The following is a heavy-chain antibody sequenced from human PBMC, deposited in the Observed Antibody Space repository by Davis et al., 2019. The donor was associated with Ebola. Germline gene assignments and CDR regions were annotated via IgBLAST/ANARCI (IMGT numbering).Heavy chain of an antibody. Sequence: PGGSLRLSCEGTGFTFSSYAMSWVRQAPGKGLEWVSGIGGSDGSTYYADSVKGRFTISRDNSKNTLYLQMNSLRAEDTAVYYCAKGTKYGDYVGWYFDLWGRGTLVTVSS. CDR1: GFTFSSYA. D-gene: IGHD4-17*01. CDR3: AKGTKYGDYVGWYFDL. CDR2: IGGSDGST. J-gene: IGHJ2*01. V-gene: IGHV3-23*01.